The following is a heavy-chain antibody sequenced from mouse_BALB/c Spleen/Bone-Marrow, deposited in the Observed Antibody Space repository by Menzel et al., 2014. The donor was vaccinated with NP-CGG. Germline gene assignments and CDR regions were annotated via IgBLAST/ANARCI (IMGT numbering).Heavy chain of an antibody. CDR1: GFTFSNYW. J-gene: IGHJ3*01. CDR2: IRLKSNNYAT. V-gene: IGHV6-6*02. Sequence: EVMLVESGGGLVQPGGSMKLSCIASGFTFSNYWMNWVRPSPEKGLEWIAEIRLKSNNYATHYVESVKVRFTISRDDSKSSVYLQMNNLRTEDTGVYYCTRPFAYWGQGTLVTVSA. CDR3: TRPFAY.